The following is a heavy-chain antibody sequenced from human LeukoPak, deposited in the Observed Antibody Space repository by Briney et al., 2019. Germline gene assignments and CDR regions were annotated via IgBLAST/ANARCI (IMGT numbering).Heavy chain of an antibody. Sequence: GGSLRLSCAASGFTFSDYYMSWIRQAPGKGLEWVSYISSSGSTVYYADSVKGRFTISRDNAKNSLYLQMNSLRAEDTAVYYCARGSWYGSEYFQHWGQGTLVTVSS. J-gene: IGHJ1*01. V-gene: IGHV3-11*04. CDR3: ARGSWYGSEYFQH. CDR1: GFTFSDYY. D-gene: IGHD6-13*01. CDR2: ISSSGSTV.